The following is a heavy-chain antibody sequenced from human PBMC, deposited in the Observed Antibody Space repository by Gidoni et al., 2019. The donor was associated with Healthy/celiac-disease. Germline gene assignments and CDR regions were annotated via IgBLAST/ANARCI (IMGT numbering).Heavy chain of an antibody. CDR2: ISGSGGST. Sequence: EVQLLESGGGLVQPGGSLRLSCAAAGFTFSSYAMSWVRQAPGKGLEWVSAISGSGGSTYYADSVKGRFTISRDNSKNTLYLQMNSLRAEDTAVYYCARPLLDTAMVTGYWGQGTLVTVSS. CDR1: GFTFSSYA. J-gene: IGHJ4*02. D-gene: IGHD5-18*01. CDR3: ARPLLDTAMVTGY. V-gene: IGHV3-23*01.